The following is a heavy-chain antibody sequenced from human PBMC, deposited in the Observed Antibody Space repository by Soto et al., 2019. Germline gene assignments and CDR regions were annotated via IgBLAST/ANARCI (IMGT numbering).Heavy chain of an antibody. Sequence: EVQLLESGGGLVQPGGSLRLTCVVSGFTFGSYAMSWVRQAPEKGPEWVAILGGNGFTTYYGDSVKGRFSISGDKSKSTLFLQMNSLRADDTGVYYCAIALRPSLSFFYYMDVWGRGTCVTVSS. CDR1: GFTFGSYA. CDR3: AIALRPSLSFFYYMDV. V-gene: IGHV3-23*01. J-gene: IGHJ6*03. D-gene: IGHD2-2*01. CDR2: LGGNGFTT.